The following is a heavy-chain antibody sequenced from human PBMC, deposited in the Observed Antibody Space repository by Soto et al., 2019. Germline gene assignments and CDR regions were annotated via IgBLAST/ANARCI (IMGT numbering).Heavy chain of an antibody. D-gene: IGHD3-9*01. J-gene: IGHJ3*02. V-gene: IGHV4-39*01. CDR3: ARSFTYDDILTGYSPGAFDI. Sequence: PSETLSLTCTVSGGSISSSSYYWGWIRQPPGKGLEWIGSIYYSGSTYYNPSLKSRVTISVDTSKNQFSLKLSSVTAADTAVYYCARSFTYDDILTGYSPGAFDIWGQGTMVTVSS. CDR2: IYYSGST. CDR1: GGSISSSSYY.